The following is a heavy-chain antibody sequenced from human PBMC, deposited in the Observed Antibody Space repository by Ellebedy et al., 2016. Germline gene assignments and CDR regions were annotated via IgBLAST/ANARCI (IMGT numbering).Heavy chain of an antibody. CDR3: ARALDCSGGSCYDYYYYGMDV. D-gene: IGHD2-15*01. J-gene: IGHJ6*02. CDR2: ISYDGSNK. Sequence: GESLKISXAASGFTFSSYAMHWVRQAPGKGLEWVAVISYDGSNKYYADSVKGRFTISRDNSKNTLYLQMNSLRAEDTAVYYCARALDCSGGSCYDYYYYGMDVWGQGTTVTVSS. V-gene: IGHV3-30-3*01. CDR1: GFTFSSYA.